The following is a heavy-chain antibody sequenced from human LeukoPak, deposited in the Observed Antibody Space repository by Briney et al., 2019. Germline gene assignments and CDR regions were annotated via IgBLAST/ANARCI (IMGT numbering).Heavy chain of an antibody. Sequence: SETLSLTCTVSGGSVSSDYWSWIRQPPGKGLEWIGYIYHTGNSDYNPSLKSRATISLDTSKNQFSLKLASVTAADTAVYFCARHPFSSPFDYWGQGTLVTVSS. J-gene: IGHJ4*02. CDR1: GGSVSSDY. CDR2: IYHTGNS. D-gene: IGHD2/OR15-2a*01. CDR3: ARHPFSSPFDY. V-gene: IGHV4-59*08.